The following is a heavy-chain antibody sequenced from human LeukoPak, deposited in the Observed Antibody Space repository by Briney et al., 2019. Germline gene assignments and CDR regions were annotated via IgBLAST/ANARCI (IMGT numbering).Heavy chain of an antibody. CDR1: GYTFTSYA. D-gene: IGHD3-10*01. CDR2: INTNTGNP. Sequence: GASVKVSCKASGYTFTSYAMNWVRQAPGQGLEWMGWINTNTGNPTYAQGFTGRFVFSLDTSVSTAYLQISSLKAEDTAVYYCARVFRSYYNAPFDYWGQGTLVTVSS. CDR3: ARVFRSYYNAPFDY. V-gene: IGHV7-4-1*02. J-gene: IGHJ4*02.